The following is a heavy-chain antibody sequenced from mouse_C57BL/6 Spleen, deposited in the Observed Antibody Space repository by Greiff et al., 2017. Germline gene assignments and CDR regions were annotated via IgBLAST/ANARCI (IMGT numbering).Heavy chain of an antibody. CDR1: GYTFTSYW. Sequence: QVQLKQPGAELVRPGSSVKLSCKASGYTFTSYWMHWVKQRPIQGLEWIGNIDPSDSETHYNQKFKDKATLTVDKSSSTAYMELRSLTSEDTAVYYCARITTVVAPAMDYWGQGTSVTVSS. CDR2: IDPSDSET. V-gene: IGHV1-52*01. CDR3: ARITTVVAPAMDY. D-gene: IGHD1-1*01. J-gene: IGHJ4*01.